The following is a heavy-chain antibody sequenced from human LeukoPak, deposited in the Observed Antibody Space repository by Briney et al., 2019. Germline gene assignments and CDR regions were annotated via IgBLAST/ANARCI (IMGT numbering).Heavy chain of an antibody. CDR2: ISYDGSNK. CDR1: GFTFSSYG. V-gene: IGHV3-30*18. Sequence: GGSLRLSCAASGFTFSSYGMHWVRQAPGKGLEWVAVISYDGSNKYYADSVKGRFTISRDNSKNTLYLQMNSQRAEDTAVYYCAKDSSSLYYYYYMDVWGKGTTVTVSS. D-gene: IGHD6-6*01. CDR3: AKDSSSLYYYYYMDV. J-gene: IGHJ6*03.